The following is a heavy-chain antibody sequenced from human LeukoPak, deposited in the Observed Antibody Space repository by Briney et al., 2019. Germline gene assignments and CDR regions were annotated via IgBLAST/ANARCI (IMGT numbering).Heavy chain of an antibody. CDR1: GFPFSSYW. J-gene: IGHJ6*02. Sequence: PGGSLRLSCVASGFPFSSYWMTWVRQAPGKGLEWVANIKQDGSKKSYVDSVKGRFTISRDTAKNSLYLQMNSLRAEDTAVYYCARESQLFYGMDVWGQGTTVTVSS. CDR2: IKQDGSKK. V-gene: IGHV3-7*01. CDR3: ARESQLFYGMDV. D-gene: IGHD2-2*01.